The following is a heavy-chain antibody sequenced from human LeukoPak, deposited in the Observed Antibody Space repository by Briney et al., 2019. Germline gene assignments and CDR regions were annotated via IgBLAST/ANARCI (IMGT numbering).Heavy chain of an antibody. CDR2: IYYSGST. J-gene: IGHJ4*02. D-gene: IGHD3-3*01. CDR1: GVSISSYY. CDR3: ARDDFWSGYNY. Sequence: PSETLSLTCTVSGVSISSYYWSWIRQPPGKGLEWIGYIYYSGSTNYNPSLKSRVTISVDTSKNQFSLKLSSVTAADTAVYYCARDDFWSGYNYWGQGTLVTVSS. V-gene: IGHV4-59*01.